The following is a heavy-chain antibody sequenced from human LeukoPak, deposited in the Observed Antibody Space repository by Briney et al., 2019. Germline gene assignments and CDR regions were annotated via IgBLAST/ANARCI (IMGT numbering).Heavy chain of an antibody. Sequence: PGGSLRLSCAASGFTFSSYEMNWVRQAPGKGLEWVSYISSSGSTIYYADSVKGRFTISRDNAKNSPYLQMNSLRAEDTAVYYCARDAMVSYGSGSYYNSLDYWGQGTLVTVSS. D-gene: IGHD3-10*01. CDR2: ISSSGSTI. V-gene: IGHV3-48*03. J-gene: IGHJ4*02. CDR1: GFTFSSYE. CDR3: ARDAMVSYGSGSYYNSLDY.